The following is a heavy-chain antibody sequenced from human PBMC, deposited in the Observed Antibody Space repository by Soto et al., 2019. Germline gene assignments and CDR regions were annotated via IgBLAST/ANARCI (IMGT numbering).Heavy chain of an antibody. Sequence: QITLKESGPTLMKPAQTLTLTCTFSGFSLSTTGVGVGWIRQPPGKALEWLALIYWDDDRRYSPSLKSRLTITNDTSKNQLVLRMTNMDPVDTATYYCAHTLTSPYYYDGSEYPHVFEIWGQGTMVTVSS. V-gene: IGHV2-5*02. J-gene: IGHJ3*02. D-gene: IGHD3-22*01. CDR2: IYWDDDR. CDR1: GFSLSTTGVG. CDR3: AHTLTSPYYYDGSEYPHVFEI.